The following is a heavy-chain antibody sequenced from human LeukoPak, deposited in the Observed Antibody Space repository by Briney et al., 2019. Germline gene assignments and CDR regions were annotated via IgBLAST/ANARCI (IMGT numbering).Heavy chain of an antibody. J-gene: IGHJ3*02. D-gene: IGHD3-3*01. CDR3: ARTYDFGRGPPGDAFDN. V-gene: IGHV3-23*01. Sequence: GGSLRLSCAASGCTFSSYAMSWVRQAPGKGLEWVSAISGSGGSTYYADSVKGRFTISRDNSKNTLYLQMNSLRAEDTAVYYCARTYDFGRGPPGDAFDNWGQGTPVTVSS. CDR1: GCTFSSYA. CDR2: ISGSGGST.